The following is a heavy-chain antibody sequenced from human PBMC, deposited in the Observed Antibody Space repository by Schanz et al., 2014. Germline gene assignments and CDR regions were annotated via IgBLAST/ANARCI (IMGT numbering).Heavy chain of an antibody. Sequence: DVQLVESGETLVQPGGSLIISCAASGFTFSSYWMVWLRQAPGKGLEWVANIEGDGTRTYYVDSVKGRFTVSRDNAENSLYLHMRSLRVDDTAVYYCARDADYNPTSDFWYDAYDFWGQGTVVTVSS. CDR3: ARDADYNPTSDFWYDAYDF. J-gene: IGHJ3*01. CDR1: GFTFSSYW. D-gene: IGHD1-1*01. CDR2: IEGDGTRT. V-gene: IGHV3-7*01.